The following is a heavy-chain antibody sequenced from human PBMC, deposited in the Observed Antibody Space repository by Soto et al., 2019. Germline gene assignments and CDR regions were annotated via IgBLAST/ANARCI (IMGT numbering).Heavy chain of an antibody. V-gene: IGHV1-8*01. CDR1: GYTFTSYD. D-gene: IGHD2-2*01. CDR2: MNPKSGNT. CDR3: ARGPWCSSTSCYVDAFDI. Sequence: QVQLVQSGAEVKKPGASVKVSCKASGYTFTSYDINWVRQATGQGREWMGWMNPKSGNTGYAQKFQGRVTMNRNTSIRTAYMEMSSLRSEDTAVYYCARGPWCSSTSCYVDAFDIWGQGTMVTVSS. J-gene: IGHJ3*02.